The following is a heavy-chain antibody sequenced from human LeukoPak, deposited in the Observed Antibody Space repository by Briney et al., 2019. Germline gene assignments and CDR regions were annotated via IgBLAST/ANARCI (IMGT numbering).Heavy chain of an antibody. CDR2: IYYSGST. Sequence: SETLSLTCTVSGGSLSSYYWSWIRQPPGKGLEWIGYIYYSGSTNYNPSLKSRVTISVDTSKNQFSLKLSSVTAADTAVYYCARLKGATVTFYYYYGMDVWGQGTTVTVSS. CDR3: ARLKGATVTFYYYYGMDV. V-gene: IGHV4-59*08. CDR1: GGSLSSYY. D-gene: IGHD4-17*01. J-gene: IGHJ6*02.